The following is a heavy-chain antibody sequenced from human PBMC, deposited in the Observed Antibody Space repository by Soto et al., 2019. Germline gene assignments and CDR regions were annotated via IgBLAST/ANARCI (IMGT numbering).Heavy chain of an antibody. V-gene: IGHV3-73*01. CDR3: TRQIGYSYGTFYYYYGMDV. J-gene: IGHJ6*02. Sequence: GGSLRLSCAASGFTFSGSAMHWVRQASGKGLEWVGRIRSKANSYATAYAASVKGRFTISRDDSKSTAYLQMNSLKTEDTAVYYCTRQIGYSYGTFYYYYGMDVWGQGTTVTVSS. D-gene: IGHD5-18*01. CDR2: IRSKANSYAT. CDR1: GFTFSGSA.